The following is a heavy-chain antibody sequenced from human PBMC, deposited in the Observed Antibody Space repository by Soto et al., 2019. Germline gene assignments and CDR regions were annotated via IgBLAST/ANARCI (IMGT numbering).Heavy chain of an antibody. CDR1: GYTFTNYW. CDR2: TYPGDSDT. J-gene: IGHJ6*02. CDR3: AASIFYYGMDV. V-gene: IGHV5-51*01. Sequence: GQSLKISCKGSGYTFTNYWIGWVRQMPGKGLEWMGITYPGDSDTKYNPSFQGQVTISXXXXXXTXYXRXXXLKAXDPTIYYCAASIFYYGMDVWGQGTTVTVSS.